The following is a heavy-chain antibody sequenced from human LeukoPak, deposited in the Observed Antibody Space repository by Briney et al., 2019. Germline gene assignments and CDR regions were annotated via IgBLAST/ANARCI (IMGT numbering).Heavy chain of an antibody. CDR2: IYYSGST. J-gene: IGHJ4*02. CDR1: GGSISSYY. V-gene: IGHV4-59*01. CDR3: ARVLVDYDILTGYYKFRYFDY. Sequence: PSETLSLTCTVSGGSISSYYWSWIRQPPGKGLEWIGYIYYSGSTNYNPSLKSRVTISVDTSKNQSSLKLSSVTAADTAVYYCARVLVDYDILTGYYKFRYFDYWGQGTLVTVSP. D-gene: IGHD3-9*01.